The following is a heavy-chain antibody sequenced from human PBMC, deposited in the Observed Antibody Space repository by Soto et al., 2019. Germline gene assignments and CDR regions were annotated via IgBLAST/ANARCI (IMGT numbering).Heavy chain of an antibody. CDR1: GFTFGDYA. J-gene: IGHJ6*03. D-gene: IGHD3-9*01. Sequence: GGSLRLSCTASGFTFGDYAMSWFRQAPGKGLEWVGFIRSKAYGGTTEYAASVKGRFTISRDDSKSIAYLQMNSLKTEDTAVYYCTRDRPTGFPYYMDVWGKGTTVTVSS. V-gene: IGHV3-49*03. CDR3: TRDRPTGFPYYMDV. CDR2: IRSKAYGGTT.